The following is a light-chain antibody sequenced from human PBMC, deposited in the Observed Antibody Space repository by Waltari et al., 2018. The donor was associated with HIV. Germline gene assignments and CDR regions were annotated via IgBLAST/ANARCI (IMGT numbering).Light chain of an antibody. CDR1: SGINVDTYR. CDR3: MIWHSSAWV. CDR2: YKSDSDR. Sequence: QAVLTQPASLSASPGTSASPPCSLRSGINVDTYRIYWYQQKPGSPPQYLLKYKSDSDRQQGSGVPSRFSGSKDASANAGILLISGLQSEDEADYYCMIWHSSAWVFGGGTKLTVL. J-gene: IGLJ3*02. V-gene: IGLV5-45*01.